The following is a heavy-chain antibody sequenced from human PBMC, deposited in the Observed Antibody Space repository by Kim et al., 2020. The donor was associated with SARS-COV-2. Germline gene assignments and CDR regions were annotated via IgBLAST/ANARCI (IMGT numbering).Heavy chain of an antibody. Sequence: ESLTGRFAIATDNSKHTLYLQMNSLSPEDTAIYYCTRGSTTSVHFYYGMDVWGQGTTVTVSS. CDR3: TRGSTTSVHFYYGMDV. D-gene: IGHD4-17*01. J-gene: IGHJ6*02. V-gene: IGHV3-23*01.